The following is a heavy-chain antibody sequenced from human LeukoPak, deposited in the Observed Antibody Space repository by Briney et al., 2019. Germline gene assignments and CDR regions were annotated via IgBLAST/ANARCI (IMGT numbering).Heavy chain of an antibody. CDR1: GGTFSSYA. D-gene: IGHD2-21*01. J-gene: IGHJ6*03. V-gene: IGHV1-69*01. Sequence: SVKVSCKASGGTFSSYAISWVRQAPGQGLEWMGGIIPIFGTANYAQKFQGRVTITADESTSTAYMELSSLRSEDTAVYYCAKAYCGGDCYSSYYYYYMDVWGKGTTVTVSS. CDR2: IIPIFGTA. CDR3: AKAYCGGDCYSSYYYYYMDV.